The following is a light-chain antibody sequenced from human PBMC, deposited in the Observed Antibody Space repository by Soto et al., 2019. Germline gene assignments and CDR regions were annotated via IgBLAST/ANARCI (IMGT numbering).Light chain of an antibody. CDR3: QQLNSYPQT. V-gene: IGKV1-39*01. Sequence: DIQITQSPASLSASVGDGVTITCRASQSISSYLSWYQQKPGKAPKLLINVASTLQSGVPSRFSGSGSGTDFTLAISSLQPEDFATYYCQQLNSYPQTFGQGTKVDI. CDR2: VAS. J-gene: IGKJ1*01. CDR1: QSISSY.